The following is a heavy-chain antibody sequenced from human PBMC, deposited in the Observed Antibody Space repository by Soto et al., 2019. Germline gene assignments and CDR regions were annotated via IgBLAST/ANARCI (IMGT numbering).Heavy chain of an antibody. J-gene: IGHJ6*02. D-gene: IGHD6-19*01. CDR1: GGSISSYY. CDR3: ARDKVNVGVDGIHYFYGMDV. V-gene: IGHV4-59*01. CDR2: IYYSGST. Sequence: QVQLQESGPGLVKPSETLSLTCTVSGGSISSYYWSWIRQPPGKGLEWIGYIYYSGSTKYNPSLKGRVTISVATSKNQFSLKLSSVTAADTAVYYCARDKVNVGVDGIHYFYGMDVWGQGTTVTVSS.